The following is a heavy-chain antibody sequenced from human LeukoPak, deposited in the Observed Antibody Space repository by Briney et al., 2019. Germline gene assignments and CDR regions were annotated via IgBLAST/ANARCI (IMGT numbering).Heavy chain of an antibody. D-gene: IGHD6-13*01. J-gene: IGHJ6*03. CDR2: ISSSSSTI. CDR3: AKDRLSSSWPDYYYYMDV. Sequence: GGSLRLSCAASGFTFSSYSMNWVRQAPGKGLEWVSYISSSSSTIYYADSVKGRFTISRDNAKNSLYLQMNSLRAEDTAVYYCAKDRLSSSWPDYYYYMDVWGKGTTVTVSS. CDR1: GFTFSSYS. V-gene: IGHV3-48*04.